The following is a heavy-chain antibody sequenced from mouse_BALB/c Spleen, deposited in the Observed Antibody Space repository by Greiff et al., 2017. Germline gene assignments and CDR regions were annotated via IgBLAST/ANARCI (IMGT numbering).Heavy chain of an antibody. D-gene: IGHD2-10*02. CDR2: INPNNGGT. V-gene: IGHV1-18*01. CDR1: GYTFTGYN. J-gene: IGHJ4*01. Sequence: EVQLQQSGPELVKPGASVKIPCKASGYTFTGYNMDWVKQSHGKSLEWIGDINPNNGGTIYNQKFKGKATLTVDKSSSTAYMQLRSLTSEDTAVYYYARKYGNYVGYAMDYWGQGTSVTVSA. CDR3: ARKYGNYVGYAMDY.